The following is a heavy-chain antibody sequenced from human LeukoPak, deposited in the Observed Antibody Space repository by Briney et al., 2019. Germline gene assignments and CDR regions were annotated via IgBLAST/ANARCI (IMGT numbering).Heavy chain of an antibody. J-gene: IGHJ6*02. CDR3: AKGDSSGWFDGNYYYYGMDV. D-gene: IGHD6-19*01. Sequence: GGSLRLSCAASGFTFSSYEMNWVRQAPGKGLEWVSGISGSGGSTYYADSVKGRFTISRDNSKNTLYLQMNSLRAEDTAVYYCAKGDSSGWFDGNYYYYGMDVWGQGTTVTVSS. CDR2: ISGSGGST. CDR1: GFTFSSYE. V-gene: IGHV3-23*01.